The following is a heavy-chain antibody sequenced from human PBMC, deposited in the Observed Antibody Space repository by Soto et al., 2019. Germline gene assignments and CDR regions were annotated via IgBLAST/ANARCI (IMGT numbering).Heavy chain of an antibody. CDR3: ARGVDIPTAYDF. CDR1: GDTFRRYA. J-gene: IGHJ4*02. V-gene: IGHV1-69*01. CDR2: IMPSLGAP. D-gene: IGHD2-2*03. Sequence: QAHLVQSGAEVKKPGSSVKVSCKASGDTFRRYAVSCVRQAPGQGVEWVGGIMPSLGAPKYAQTLKGRVTMTADEAASSVYMEMSSLRSEATAVYCCARGVDIPTAYDFWGQGSLVTVSS.